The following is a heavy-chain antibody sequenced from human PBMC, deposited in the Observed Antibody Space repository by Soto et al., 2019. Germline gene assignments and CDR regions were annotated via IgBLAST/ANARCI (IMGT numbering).Heavy chain of an antibody. CDR3: AAHFWSGYYHFDY. D-gene: IGHD3-3*02. J-gene: IGHJ4*02. Sequence: ASVKVSCKASGGTFSSYAISWVRQASGQGLEWMGGIIPIFGTANYAQKFQGRVTITADESTSTAYMELSSLRSEDTAVYYCAAHFWSGYYHFDYWGQGTLVTVSS. CDR1: GGTFSSYA. CDR2: IIPIFGTA. V-gene: IGHV1-69*13.